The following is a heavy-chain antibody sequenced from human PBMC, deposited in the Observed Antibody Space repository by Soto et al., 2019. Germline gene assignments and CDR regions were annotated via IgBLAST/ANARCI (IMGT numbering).Heavy chain of an antibody. Sequence: GGSLRLSCAASGFTFSSYSMNWVRQAPGRGLEWVSSISSSSSYIYYADSVKGRFTISRDNAKNSLYLQMNSLRAEDTAVYYCARDLIGYGGNFDYWGQGTLVTVSS. J-gene: IGHJ4*02. CDR1: GFTFSSYS. CDR3: ARDLIGYGGNFDY. D-gene: IGHD4-17*01. V-gene: IGHV3-21*01. CDR2: ISSSSSYI.